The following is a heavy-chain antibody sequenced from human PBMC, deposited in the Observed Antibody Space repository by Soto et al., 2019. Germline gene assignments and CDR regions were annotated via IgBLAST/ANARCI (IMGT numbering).Heavy chain of an antibody. CDR3: ARDRLVMGGGRQDIVVVPAAHQKYYYYYGMDV. CDR2: IYYSGST. V-gene: IGHV4-31*03. CDR1: GGSISSGGYY. D-gene: IGHD2-2*01. Sequence: SETLSLTCTVSGGSISSGGYYWSWIRQHPGKGLEWIGYIYYSGSTYYNPSLKSRVTISVDTSKNQFSLKLSSVTAADTAVYYCARDRLVMGGGRQDIVVVPAAHQKYYYYYGMDVWGQGTTVTVSS. J-gene: IGHJ6*02.